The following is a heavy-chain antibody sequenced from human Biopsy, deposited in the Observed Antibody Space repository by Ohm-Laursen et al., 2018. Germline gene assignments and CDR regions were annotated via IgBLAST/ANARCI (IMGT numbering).Heavy chain of an antibody. Sequence: ASEKVSCKASGGAFTNYAINWVRQAPGHGLEWMGGIITVSETAGYAERFQGRVTITADVTTTTAYMDLSGLRSEETAVYYCVAYPSSGFFENNDDFAMDVWGQGTTVTVSS. D-gene: IGHD6-19*01. J-gene: IGHJ6*02. CDR2: IITVSETA. CDR1: GGAFTNYA. CDR3: VAYPSSGFFENNDDFAMDV. V-gene: IGHV1-69*13.